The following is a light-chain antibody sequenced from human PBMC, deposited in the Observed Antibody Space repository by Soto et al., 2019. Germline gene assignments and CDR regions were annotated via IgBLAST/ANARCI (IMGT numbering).Light chain of an antibody. J-gene: IGKJ1*01. CDR2: WAS. Sequence: DIVMTQSPDSLAVSPGERATINCKSSQSGLYSSNNKNYLAWYQQKPGQTPKLLIYWASTRESGVPDRFSGSGSGTDFALTISSLQADDVAVYYCQQYYSTPQTFGQGTKVEIK. CDR3: QQYYSTPQT. CDR1: QSGLYSSNNKNY. V-gene: IGKV4-1*01.